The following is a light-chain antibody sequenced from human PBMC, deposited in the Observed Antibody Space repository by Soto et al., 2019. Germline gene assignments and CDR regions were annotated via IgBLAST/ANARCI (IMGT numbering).Light chain of an antibody. CDR1: SSNIGADYH. V-gene: IGLV1-40*01. Sequence: QSVLTQPPSVSGAPGQRVTIFCTGSSSNIGADYHVHWYQQLPGTAPRLLIYGNTNRPSGVPGRFSGSKSGTSASLAISGLRSEDEADYYCAAWDDSLSGRVFGGGTQLTVL. CDR2: GNT. CDR3: AAWDDSLSGRV. J-gene: IGLJ2*01.